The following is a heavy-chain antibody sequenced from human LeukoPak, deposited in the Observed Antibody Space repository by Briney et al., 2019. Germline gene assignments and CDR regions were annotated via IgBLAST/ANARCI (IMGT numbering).Heavy chain of an antibody. CDR3: ARADYYDSSGYYMRGDAFDI. D-gene: IGHD3-22*01. Sequence: SVKVSCKASGGTFSSYAISWVRQAPGQGLEWMGRIIPILGIANYAQKFQGRVTITADKSMSTAYMELSSLRSEDTAVYYCARADYYDSSGYYMRGDAFDIWGQGTMVTVSS. CDR1: GGTFSSYA. J-gene: IGHJ3*02. V-gene: IGHV1-69*04. CDR2: IIPILGIA.